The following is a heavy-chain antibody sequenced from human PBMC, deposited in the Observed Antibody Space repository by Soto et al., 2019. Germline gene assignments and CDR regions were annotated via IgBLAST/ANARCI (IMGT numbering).Heavy chain of an antibody. J-gene: IGHJ5*02. Sequence: SETLSLTCNVSGASVSHGDCSWIRQPPGKGLEWIGFMYFGGSFNYNPSLTSRATISVETSKNQFSMKLTSVTASDTAVYYCARCYYHSTGFAVDPPGPGTLVSGSS. D-gene: IGHD3-22*01. CDR3: ARCYYHSTGFAVDP. V-gene: IGHV4-59*02. CDR1: GASVSHGD. CDR2: MYFGGSF.